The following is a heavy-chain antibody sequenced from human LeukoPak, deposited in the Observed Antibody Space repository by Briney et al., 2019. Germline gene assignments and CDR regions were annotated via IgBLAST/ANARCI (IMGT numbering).Heavy chain of an antibody. Sequence: GGSLRLSCAASGFTFSSYWMSWVRQAPGKGLEWVANIKQDGSEKYYVDSVKGRFTISRDNAKNSLYLQMNSLRAEDTAVYYCARDRPYSSLNPNWFDPWGQGTLVTVSS. CDR3: ARDRPYSSLNPNWFDP. J-gene: IGHJ5*02. D-gene: IGHD6-13*01. V-gene: IGHV3-7*01. CDR2: IKQDGSEK. CDR1: GFTFSSYW.